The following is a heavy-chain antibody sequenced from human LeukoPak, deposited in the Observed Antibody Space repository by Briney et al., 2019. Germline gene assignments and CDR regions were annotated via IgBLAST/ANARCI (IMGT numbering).Heavy chain of an antibody. V-gene: IGHV3-73*01. CDR2: IRSKADNYAT. Sequence: PGGSLRLSCAASGFTFSNYWMSWVRQASGKGLEWVGRIRSKADNYATAYAASVQGRCTISRDDSKSTAYLQLNSLKTEDTAVYYCTQSNYWGQGALVTVSS. CDR3: TQSNY. J-gene: IGHJ4*02. CDR1: GFTFSNYW.